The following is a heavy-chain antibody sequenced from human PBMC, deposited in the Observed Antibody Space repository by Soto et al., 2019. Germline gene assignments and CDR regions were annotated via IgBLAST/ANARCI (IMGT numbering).Heavy chain of an antibody. CDR3: ARGSSGYSSSWYGGNWFDP. J-gene: IGHJ5*02. V-gene: IGHV4-31*03. Sequence: CTVSGGSISSGGYYWSWIRQHPGKGLEWIGYIYYSGSTYYNPSLKSRVTISVDTSKNQFSLKLSSVTAADTAVYYCARGSSGYSSSWYGGNWFDPWGQGTLVTVSS. D-gene: IGHD6-13*01. CDR2: IYYSGST. CDR1: GGSISSGGYY.